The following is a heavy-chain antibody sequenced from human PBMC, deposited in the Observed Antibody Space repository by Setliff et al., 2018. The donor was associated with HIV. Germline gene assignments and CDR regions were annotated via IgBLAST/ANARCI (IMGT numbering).Heavy chain of an antibody. V-gene: IGHV1-69*13. Sequence: GASVKVSCKASGDTFSSYAISWVRQAPGQGPEWMGGIIPIFGTANYAQRFQGRVTITADESTSTVYMDLSSLRSEDTAMYYCARDAGYSGTSWNYWGQGTLVTVSS. J-gene: IGHJ4*02. CDR1: GDTFSSYA. CDR3: ARDAGYSGTSWNY. D-gene: IGHD5-12*01. CDR2: IIPIFGTA.